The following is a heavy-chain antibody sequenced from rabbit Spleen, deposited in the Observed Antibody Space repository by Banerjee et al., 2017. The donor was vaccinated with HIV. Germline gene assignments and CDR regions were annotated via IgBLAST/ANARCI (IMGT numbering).Heavy chain of an antibody. CDR2: IDTGSRDFT. CDR1: GVSLNDKDA. D-gene: IGHD8-1*01. Sequence: EQLEESGGGLVKPEGSLTLTCKASGVSLNDKDAMCWVRQAPGKGLEWIACIDTGSRDFTYYATWAKGRFTISKTSSTTVTLQMTSLTVADTATYFCARDTGTSFSTYGMDLWGPGTLVTVS. J-gene: IGHJ6*01. V-gene: IGHV1S45*01. CDR3: ARDTGTSFSTYGMDL.